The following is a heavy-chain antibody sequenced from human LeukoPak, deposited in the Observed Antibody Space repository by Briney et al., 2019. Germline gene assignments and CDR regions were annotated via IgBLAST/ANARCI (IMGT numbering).Heavy chain of an antibody. J-gene: IGHJ6*02. CDR2: IYYSGST. V-gene: IGHV4-31*03. CDR1: GGSISSSSYY. D-gene: IGHD6-6*01. Sequence: SETLSLTCTVSGGSISSSSYYWSWIRQHPGKGLEWIGYIYYSGSTYYNPSLKSRVTISVDTSKNQFSLKLSSVTAADTAVYYCARDLGSSSDYYYGMDVWGQGTTVTVSS. CDR3: ARDLGSSSDYYYGMDV.